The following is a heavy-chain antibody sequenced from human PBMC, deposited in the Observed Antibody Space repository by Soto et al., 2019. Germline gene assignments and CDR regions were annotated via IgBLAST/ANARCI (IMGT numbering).Heavy chain of an antibody. CDR3: ARDPGTGAALRAYHFDY. V-gene: IGHV1-3*01. CDR2: INAGNGDT. J-gene: IGHJ4*02. CDR1: RYSFTTYA. Sequence: ASVKVSFKASRYSFTTYALHWVRQAPGQRLEWMGWINAGNGDTKYSEKFQGRVTITRDTSANTAYMELSSLRSEDTSVYYCARDPGTGAALRAYHFDYWGQGTLVTVSS. D-gene: IGHD1-1*01.